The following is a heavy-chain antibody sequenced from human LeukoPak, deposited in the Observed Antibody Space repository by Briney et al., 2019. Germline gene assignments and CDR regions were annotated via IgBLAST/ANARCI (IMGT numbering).Heavy chain of an antibody. V-gene: IGHV4-59*12. CDR3: ARGGYNRPIDY. D-gene: IGHD5-24*01. CDR1: GGSISSYY. J-gene: IGHJ4*02. Sequence: PSETLSLTCTVSGGSISSYYWSWIRQPPGKGLEWIGYIYHSGSTYYNPSLKSRVTISVDRSKNQFSLKLSSVTAADTAVYYCARGGYNRPIDYWGQGTLVTVSS. CDR2: IYHSGST.